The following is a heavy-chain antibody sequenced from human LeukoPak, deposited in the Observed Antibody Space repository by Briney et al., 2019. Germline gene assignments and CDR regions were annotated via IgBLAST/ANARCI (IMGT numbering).Heavy chain of an antibody. D-gene: IGHD3-9*01. J-gene: IGHJ5*02. CDR3: ARTLTRNWFDP. Sequence: GGSLRLSCAASGFTFDDYAMHWVRQAPGEGLEWVSGISWNSGSIGYADSVKGRFTISRDNAKNSLYLQMNSLRAEDTAVYYCARTLTRNWFDPWGQGTLVTVSS. V-gene: IGHV3-9*01. CDR1: GFTFDDYA. CDR2: ISWNSGSI.